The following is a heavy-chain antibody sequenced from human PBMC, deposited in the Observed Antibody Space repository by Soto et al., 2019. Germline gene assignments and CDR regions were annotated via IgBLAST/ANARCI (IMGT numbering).Heavy chain of an antibody. Sequence: QVQLQESGPGLVKPSQTLSLTCTVSGGSISSGDYYWSWIRQHPGKGLEWIGYIYFSGSTYYNPSLKSRVILSVDTSRKQFSLKLSSVTAADTAVYYCARQNLRKALFDYWGQGTLVTVSS. V-gene: IGHV4-31*03. CDR1: GGSISSGDYY. CDR2: IYFSGST. D-gene: IGHD3-9*01. J-gene: IGHJ4*02. CDR3: ARQNLRKALFDY.